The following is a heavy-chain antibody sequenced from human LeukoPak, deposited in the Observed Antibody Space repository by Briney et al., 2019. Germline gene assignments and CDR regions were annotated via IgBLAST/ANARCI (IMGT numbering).Heavy chain of an antibody. CDR2: INSDGSST. J-gene: IGHJ4*02. Sequence: GRSLRLSCAASGFTFSSYWMQWVRQAPGKGLVWVSGINSDGSSTSYADSVKGRFTTSRDNAKNTLYLQMNSLRAEDTAVYYCVSHTAATTYFDYWGQGTLVTVSS. CDR3: VSHTAATTYFDY. V-gene: IGHV3-74*01. D-gene: IGHD1-1*01. CDR1: GFTFSSYW.